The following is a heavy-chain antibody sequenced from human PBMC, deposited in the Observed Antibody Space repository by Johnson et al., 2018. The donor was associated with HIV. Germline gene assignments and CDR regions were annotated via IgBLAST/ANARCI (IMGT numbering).Heavy chain of an antibody. CDR2: ISSSGSTI. V-gene: IGHV3-48*04. Sequence: VQLVESGGGVVQPGGSLRLSCAASGFTFSNYGMHWVRQAPGKGLEWVSYISSSGSTIYYADSVEGRFTISRDNAKNSLYLQMNSLRAEDTAVYYCARNGLIPAAKGVAFDIWGQGTTVTVSS. J-gene: IGHJ3*02. D-gene: IGHD2-2*01. CDR3: ARNGLIPAAKGVAFDI. CDR1: GFTFSNYG.